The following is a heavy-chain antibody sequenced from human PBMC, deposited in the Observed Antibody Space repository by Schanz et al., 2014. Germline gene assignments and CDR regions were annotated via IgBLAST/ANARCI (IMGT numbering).Heavy chain of an antibody. Sequence: EAHLVESGGGLVKPGGSLTLSCAASRFTVTNAWMSWVRQAPGKGLEWVSFVHPGGSTYYPDSVKGRFTISRDSSKNTLYLQMNSLRPEDTAIYYCAKNQYDDVDLSSFYFDFWGQGTLVTVSS. CDR1: RFTVTNAW. D-gene: IGHD3-10*02. J-gene: IGHJ4*02. CDR2: VHPGGST. CDR3: AKNQYDDVDLSSFYFDF. V-gene: IGHV3-66*01.